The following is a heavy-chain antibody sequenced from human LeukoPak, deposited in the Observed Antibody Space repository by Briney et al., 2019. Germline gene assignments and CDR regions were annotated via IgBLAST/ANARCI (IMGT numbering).Heavy chain of an antibody. CDR1: GGSFSGYY. D-gene: IGHD3-16*01. Sequence: SETLSLTCAVYGGSFSGYYWSWIRQPPGKGLEWIGEINHSGSTNYNPSLKSRVTISVDTSKNQFSLKLSSVTAADTAVYYCATGDTFFDYWGQGTLVTVSS. J-gene: IGHJ4*02. CDR3: ATGDTFFDY. V-gene: IGHV4-34*01. CDR2: INHSGST.